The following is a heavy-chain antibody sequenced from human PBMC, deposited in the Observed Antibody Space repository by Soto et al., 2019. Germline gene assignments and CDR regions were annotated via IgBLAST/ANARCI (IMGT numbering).Heavy chain of an antibody. CDR3: ARPFCSSTSCYRAFDI. CDR2: IDPSDSYT. V-gene: IGHV5-10-1*01. J-gene: IGHJ3*02. Sequence: PGESLKISCKGSGYSFTSYWISWVRQMPGKGLEWMGRIDPSDSYTNYSPSFQGHVTISADKSISTAYLQWSSLKASDTAMYYCARPFCSSTSCYRAFDIWGQGTMVTVS. D-gene: IGHD2-2*01. CDR1: GYSFTSYW.